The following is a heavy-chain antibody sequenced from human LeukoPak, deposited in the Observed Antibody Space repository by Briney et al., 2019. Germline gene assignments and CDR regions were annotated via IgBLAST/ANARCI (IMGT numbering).Heavy chain of an antibody. Sequence: GGSLRLSCAASGFTFSSYGMHWVRQAPGKGLVWVSRINSDGSSTSYADSVKGRFTISRDNAKNTLYLQMNSLRAEDTAVYYCARDGYCTNGVCYDYGMDVWGQGTTVTVSS. CDR2: INSDGSST. D-gene: IGHD2-8*01. V-gene: IGHV3-74*01. J-gene: IGHJ6*02. CDR3: ARDGYCTNGVCYDYGMDV. CDR1: GFTFSSYG.